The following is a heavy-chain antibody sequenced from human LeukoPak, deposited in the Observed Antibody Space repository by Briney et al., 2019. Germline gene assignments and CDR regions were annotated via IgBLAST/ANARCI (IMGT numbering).Heavy chain of an antibody. CDR1: RFTFSNYW. CDR2: IKQDGSEE. J-gene: IGHJ4*02. D-gene: IGHD1-1*01. V-gene: IGHV3-7*05. CDR3: ASQKNGASDY. Sequence: PGGSLRLSCAASRFTFSNYWMSWVRQAPGKGLEWLTSIKQDGSEEYYVDSVKGRFTISRDNAKNSLYLQMNSLRAEDTAVYYCASQKNGASDYWGQGTLVTVSS.